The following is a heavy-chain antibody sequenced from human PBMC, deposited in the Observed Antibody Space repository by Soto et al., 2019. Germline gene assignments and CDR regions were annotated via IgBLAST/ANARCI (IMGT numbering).Heavy chain of an antibody. CDR2: ISSSSSYI. CDR3: ARDRDIVVVPAAPRDAFDI. J-gene: IGHJ3*02. D-gene: IGHD2-2*01. V-gene: IGHV3-21*01. Sequence: GGSLRLSCAASGCNFSSYAISWVRQAPGKGLEWVSSISSSSSYIYYADSVKGRFTISRDNAKNSLYLQMNSLRAEDTAVYYCARDRDIVVVPAAPRDAFDIWGQGTMVTVSS. CDR1: GCNFSSYA.